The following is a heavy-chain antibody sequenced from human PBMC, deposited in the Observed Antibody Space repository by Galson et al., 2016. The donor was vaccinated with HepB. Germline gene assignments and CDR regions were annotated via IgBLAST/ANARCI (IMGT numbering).Heavy chain of an antibody. CDR2: ISGTGGTT. CDR3: ARDGYNYVPLDP. V-gene: IGHV3-23*01. CDR1: GFTLSSYA. Sequence: SLRLSCAASGFTLSSYAMSWVRQAPGKGLQWVTSISGTGGTTYYADSVKGRFTISRDNSKSTMYLQMNGLRAEDTALYYCARDGYNYVPLDPWGQGALVTVSS. J-gene: IGHJ5*02. D-gene: IGHD5-24*01.